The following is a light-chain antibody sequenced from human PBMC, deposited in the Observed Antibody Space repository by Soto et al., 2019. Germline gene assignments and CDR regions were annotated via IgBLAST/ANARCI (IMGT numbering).Light chain of an antibody. V-gene: IGKV1-5*03. CDR1: QSFNRC. Sequence: DIQMTQSPSTLSASVGDRVTITCRASQSFNRCLAWFQQKPGKAPNLLIYEASTLESGVPSSFSGSGSGTEFTLTISSPQPDDFATYYGLQYNSYPRTFGQGTKVEIK. CDR2: EAS. J-gene: IGKJ1*01. CDR3: LQYNSYPRT.